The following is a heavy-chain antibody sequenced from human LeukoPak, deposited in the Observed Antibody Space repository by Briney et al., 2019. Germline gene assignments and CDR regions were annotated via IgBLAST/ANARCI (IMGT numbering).Heavy chain of an antibody. V-gene: IGHV4-59*01. CDR3: ASEGSSSFTSYFQH. J-gene: IGHJ1*01. Sequence: SETLFLTCTVSGGSISSYYWSWIRQAPGKGLEWIGYIYYSGSTNYNPSLKSRVTISVDTSKNQFSLKLSSVTAADTAVYYCASEGSSSFTSYFQHWGQGTLVTVSS. CDR1: GGSISSYY. CDR2: IYYSGST. D-gene: IGHD6-6*01.